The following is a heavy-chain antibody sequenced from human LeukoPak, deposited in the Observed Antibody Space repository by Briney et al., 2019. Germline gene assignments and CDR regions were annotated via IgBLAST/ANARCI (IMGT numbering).Heavy chain of an antibody. V-gene: IGHV1-18*01. CDR2: ISAYNGNT. D-gene: IGHD1-26*01. CDR1: GYTFTSYG. J-gene: IGHJ6*02. Sequence: ASVKVSCKASGYTFTSYGTSWVRQAPGQGLEWMGWISAYNGNTNYAQKLQGRVTMTTDTSTSTAYMELRSLRSDDTAVYYCARGGSDPPPYYYYGMDVWGQGTTVTVSS. CDR3: ARGGSDPPPYYYYGMDV.